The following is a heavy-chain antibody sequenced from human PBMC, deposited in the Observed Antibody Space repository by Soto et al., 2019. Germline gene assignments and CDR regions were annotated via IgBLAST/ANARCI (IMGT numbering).Heavy chain of an antibody. CDR2: INPENGNT. J-gene: IGHJ3*01. CDR3: AGDVLSYGPRANDGFEV. V-gene: IGHV1-3*01. CDR1: GFSFSDNL. D-gene: IGHD2-8*02. Sequence: QVQLVQPGAEVRKPGASVNISCRASGFSFSDNLINWVRQAPGQSLGWMGWINPENGNTRYSQTFQGRVTISRHSSASIAYVEVSDLTSEDTTVYYCAGDVLSYGPRANDGFEVWGQGTMVTVSS.